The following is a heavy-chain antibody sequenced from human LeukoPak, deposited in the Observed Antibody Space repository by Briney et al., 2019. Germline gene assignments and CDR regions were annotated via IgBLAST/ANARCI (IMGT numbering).Heavy chain of an antibody. CDR2: IYYSGST. D-gene: IGHD3-22*01. Sequence: SETLSLTCTVSGGSISSGGYYWSWIRQHPGKGLEWIGYIYYSGSTYYNPSLKSRVTISVDTSKNQFSLKLSSVTAADTAVYYCARVTYYYDSSGYESDYGMDVWGQGTTVTVSS. V-gene: IGHV4-31*03. CDR3: ARVTYYYDSSGYESDYGMDV. CDR1: GGSISSGGYY. J-gene: IGHJ6*02.